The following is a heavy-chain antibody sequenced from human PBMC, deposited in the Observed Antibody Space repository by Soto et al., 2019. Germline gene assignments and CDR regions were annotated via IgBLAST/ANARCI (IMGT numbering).Heavy chain of an antibody. Sequence: SQTLSLTCAISGDSVSNNGAAWNWIRQSPSGGLEWLGRTYYRSKWFNDYAVSVKSRITISPDTSKNQFSLQLNAVTPDDTAVYYCARYHATMLHDFDCCGQRTLVTVSS. CDR2: TYYRSKWFN. CDR1: GDSVSNNGAA. J-gene: IGHJ4*01. CDR3: ARYHATMLHDFDC. V-gene: IGHV6-1*01. D-gene: IGHD2-15*01.